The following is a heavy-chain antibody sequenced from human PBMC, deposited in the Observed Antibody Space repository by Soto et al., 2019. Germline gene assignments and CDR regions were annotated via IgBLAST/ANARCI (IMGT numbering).Heavy chain of an antibody. V-gene: IGHV4-61*01. J-gene: IGHJ6*02. Sequence: QVQLQESGPGLVKPSEPLSLTCTVSGGSVSSGSYYWSWIRQPPGKGLEWIGYIYYSGSTNYNPSLKRRVTISVDTSKNQFSLKLSSVTAADTAVYYCARGIEGWYQGRYYYGMDVWGQGTTVTASS. CDR2: IYYSGST. D-gene: IGHD6-19*01. CDR3: ARGIEGWYQGRYYYGMDV. CDR1: GGSVSSGSYY.